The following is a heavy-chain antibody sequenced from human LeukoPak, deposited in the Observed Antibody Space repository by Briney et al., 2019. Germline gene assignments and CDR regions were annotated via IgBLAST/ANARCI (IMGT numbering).Heavy chain of an antibody. D-gene: IGHD2-15*01. Sequence: GASVMVSCKASGYTFTSYGITWVRQAPGQGLEWMGWITTYNGNTYYAQNFQGRVTMTADTSTSTAYMEVRSLRSDDTAVYYCARLSPPIASFCSGGTCYSGGFDPWGQGTLVTVSS. CDR1: GYTFTSYG. J-gene: IGHJ5*02. V-gene: IGHV1-18*01. CDR3: ARLSPPIASFCSGGTCYSGGFDP. CDR2: ITTYNGNT.